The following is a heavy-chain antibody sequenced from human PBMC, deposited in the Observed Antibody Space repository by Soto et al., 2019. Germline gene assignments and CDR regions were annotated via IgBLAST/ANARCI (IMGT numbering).Heavy chain of an antibody. CDR3: ARDPSP. J-gene: IGHJ5*02. Sequence: TLCVTRTVAGASISSGGYYWGWIRQHPGKGLEWIGYIYYSGSTYYNPSLKSRVAISVDTSKNQFSLKLSSVTAADTAVYYCARDPSPWGQGTLVTVSS. CDR2: IYYSGST. CDR1: GASISSGGYY. V-gene: IGHV4-31*02.